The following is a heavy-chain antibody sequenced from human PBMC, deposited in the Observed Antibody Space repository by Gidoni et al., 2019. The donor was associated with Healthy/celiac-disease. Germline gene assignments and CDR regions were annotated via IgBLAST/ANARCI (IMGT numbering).Heavy chain of an antibody. Sequence: EVQLVESGGGLVQPGGSLRLSCAASGFTFSSYWMRWVRQAPGKGLEWVANIKQDGSEKYYVDSVKGRFTISRDNAKNSLYLQMNSLRAEDTAVYYCASLTQQWLKVAPLHNWFDPWGQGTLVTVSS. CDR3: ASLTQQWLKVAPLHNWFDP. D-gene: IGHD6-19*01. J-gene: IGHJ5*02. CDR1: GFTFSSYW. V-gene: IGHV3-7*01. CDR2: IKQDGSEK.